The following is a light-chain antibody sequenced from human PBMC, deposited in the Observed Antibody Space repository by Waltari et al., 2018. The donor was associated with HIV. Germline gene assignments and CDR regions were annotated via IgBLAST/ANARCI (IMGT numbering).Light chain of an antibody. CDR2: RNN. CDR1: SSNLGRKD. CDR3: AAWDDSLSGLWV. Sequence: QSVLTQPPSASGTPGPRVTISCSGSSSNLGRKDVYWYQQLPGTAPKLLNHRNNQRPSGVPDRFSGSKSGTSASLAISGLRSEDEADYYCAAWDDSLSGLWVFGGGTKLTVL. V-gene: IGLV1-47*01. J-gene: IGLJ3*02.